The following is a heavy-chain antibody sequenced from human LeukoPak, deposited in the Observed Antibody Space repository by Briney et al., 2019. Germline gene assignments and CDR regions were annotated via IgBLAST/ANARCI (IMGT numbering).Heavy chain of an antibody. CDR1: GGSISSSSYY. Sequence: SETLSLTCTVSGGSISSSSYYWGWIRQPPGKGLEWIGSIYYSGSTYYNPSLKSRVTISVDTSKNQFSLKLSSVTAADTAVYYRARKSYYYDSSGYFSSTDFDYWGQGTLVTVSS. D-gene: IGHD3-22*01. CDR2: IYYSGST. J-gene: IGHJ4*02. V-gene: IGHV4-39*01. CDR3: ARKSYYYDSSGYFSSTDFDY.